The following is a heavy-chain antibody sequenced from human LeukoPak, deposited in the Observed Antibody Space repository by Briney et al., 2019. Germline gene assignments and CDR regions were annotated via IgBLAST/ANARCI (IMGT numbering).Heavy chain of an antibody. CDR2: IGTAGDT. J-gene: IGHJ6*02. CDR1: GFTFSSYD. V-gene: IGHV3-13*01. Sequence: TGGSLRLSCAASGFTFSSYDMHWVRQATGKGLEWVSAIGTAGDTYYPGSVKGRFTISRENAKNSLYLQMNSLRAEDTAAYYCARAAPGYYGMDVWGQGTTVTVSS. CDR3: ARAAPGYYGMDV.